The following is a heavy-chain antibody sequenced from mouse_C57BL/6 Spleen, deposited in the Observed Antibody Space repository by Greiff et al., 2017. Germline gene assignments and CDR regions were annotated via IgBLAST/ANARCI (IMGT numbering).Heavy chain of an antibody. CDR2: IDPSDSET. CDR3: ARAGVSWFAY. J-gene: IGHJ3*01. V-gene: IGHV1-52*01. Sequence: QVQLQQPGAELVRPGSSVKLSCKASGYTFTSYWMHWVKQRPIQGLEWIGNIDPSDSETHYNQKFKDKATLTVDKSSSTAYMQLSSLTSADSAVYYCARAGVSWFAYWGQGTLVTVSA. CDR1: GYTFTSYW.